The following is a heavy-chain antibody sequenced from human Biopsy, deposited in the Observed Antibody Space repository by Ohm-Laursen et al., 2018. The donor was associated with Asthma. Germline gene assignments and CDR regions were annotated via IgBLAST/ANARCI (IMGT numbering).Heavy chain of an antibody. CDR3: ASQSSGPDFWSGYYYFDY. CDR2: ISYDGSNK. J-gene: IGHJ4*02. CDR1: GFTFSSYG. D-gene: IGHD3-3*01. V-gene: IGHV3-30*03. Sequence: SSLRLSCAASGFTFSSYGIHWVRQAPGKGLEWVAVISYDGSNKYYADSVKGRFTISRDNSKNTLYLQMNSLRAEDTAVYYCASQSSGPDFWSGYYYFDYWGQGTLVTVSS.